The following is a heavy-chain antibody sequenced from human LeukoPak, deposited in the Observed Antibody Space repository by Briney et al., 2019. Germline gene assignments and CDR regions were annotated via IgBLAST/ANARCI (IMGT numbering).Heavy chain of an antibody. Sequence: GGSLRLSCAASGFTFSSYSMNWVRQAPGKGLEWVSSISSSISYINYAESVKGRFTISRDNAKSTLYLQMKSLRAEDTAVYYCARDFRQVYWEYYYYYYMDVWGKGTTVTISS. J-gene: IGHJ6*03. CDR2: ISSSISYI. CDR3: ARDFRQVYWEYYYYYYMDV. CDR1: GFTFSSYS. V-gene: IGHV3-21*01. D-gene: IGHD2-8*02.